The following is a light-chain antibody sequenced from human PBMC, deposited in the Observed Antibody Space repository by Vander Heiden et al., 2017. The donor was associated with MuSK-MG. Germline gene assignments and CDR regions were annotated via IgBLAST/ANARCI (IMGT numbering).Light chain of an antibody. J-gene: IGKJ1*01. CDR3: QQYGSSPPWT. Sequence: EIVLTQSPGTLSLSPGEGAALSCRASQRMSSSYLDWYQQKPGQAPRLLIYGASIRDTGIPDRFSGSGSGTDFTLTISRLEPEDFAVYYCQQYGSSPPWTFGHGTKVEIQ. CDR1: QRMSSSY. V-gene: IGKV3-20*01. CDR2: GAS.